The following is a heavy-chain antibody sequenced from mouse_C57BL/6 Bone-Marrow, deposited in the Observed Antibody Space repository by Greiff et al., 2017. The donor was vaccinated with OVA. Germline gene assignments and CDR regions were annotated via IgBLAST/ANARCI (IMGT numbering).Heavy chain of an antibody. CDR2: IDPNSGGT. CDR3: ARRPYYGSSYWYFDV. J-gene: IGHJ1*03. V-gene: IGHV1-72*01. D-gene: IGHD1-1*01. CDR1: GYTFTSYW. Sequence: QVHVKQPGAELVKPGASVKLSCKASGYTFTSYWMHWVKQRPGRGLEWIGRIDPNSGGTKYNEKFKSKATLTVDKPSSTAYMQLSSLTSEDSAVYYCARRPYYGSSYWYFDVWGTGTTVTVSS.